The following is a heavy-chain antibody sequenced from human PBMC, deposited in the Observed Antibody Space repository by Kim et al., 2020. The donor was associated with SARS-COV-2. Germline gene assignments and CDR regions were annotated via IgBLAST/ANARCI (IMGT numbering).Heavy chain of an antibody. J-gene: IGHJ4*02. D-gene: IGHD1-26*01. CDR2: T. V-gene: IGHV4-59*01. Sequence: TNYSPSLKSRVTISVDTCKNQLSLKLSSVTAADTAVYYCARVGVGIFLDYWGQGTLVTVSS. CDR3: ARVGVGIFLDY.